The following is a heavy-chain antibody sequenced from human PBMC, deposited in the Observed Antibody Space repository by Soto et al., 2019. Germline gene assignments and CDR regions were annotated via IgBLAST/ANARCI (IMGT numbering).Heavy chain of an antibody. V-gene: IGHV5-51*01. CDR1: GYSFSTYW. Sequence: EVQLVQSGAEVKKPGESLKISCKGSGYSFSTYWIGWVRQMPGKGLEWMGIIYPGDSDTRYSPSFQGQVTISADKSISTAYLQWSSLKASDTAMYYCARPSRSPANTFDIWGQGTMVTVSS. CDR2: IYPGDSDT. J-gene: IGHJ3*02. CDR3: ARPSRSPANTFDI.